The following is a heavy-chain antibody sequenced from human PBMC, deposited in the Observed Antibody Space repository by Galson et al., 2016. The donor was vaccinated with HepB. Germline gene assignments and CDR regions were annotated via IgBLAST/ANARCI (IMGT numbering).Heavy chain of an antibody. CDR3: AREDWNPRYYFNGMDV. D-gene: IGHD1-1*01. CDR1: GYTFTTYG. J-gene: IGHJ6*02. CDR2: ISGYNGNT. Sequence: SVKVSCKASGYTFTTYGISWVRQAPGQGLEWMGWISGYNGNTHYAQKFQDRVTLTRDTSTGTAYMDLWSLTSDDTVVYYCAREDWNPRYYFNGMDVWGQGTTATVSS. V-gene: IGHV1-18*01.